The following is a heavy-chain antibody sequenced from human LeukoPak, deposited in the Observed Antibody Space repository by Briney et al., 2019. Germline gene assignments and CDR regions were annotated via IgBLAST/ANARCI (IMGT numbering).Heavy chain of an antibody. V-gene: IGHV3-33*06. CDR1: GFTFDDYA. CDR2: IWYDGSNK. D-gene: IGHD5-12*01. J-gene: IGHJ4*02. Sequence: PGRSLRLSCAASGFTFDDYAMHWVRQAPGKGLEWVAVIWYDGSNKYYADSVKGRFTISRDNSKNTLYLQMNSLRAEDTAVYYCAKEWKRWDIVANGFDYWGQGTLVTVSS. CDR3: AKEWKRWDIVANGFDY.